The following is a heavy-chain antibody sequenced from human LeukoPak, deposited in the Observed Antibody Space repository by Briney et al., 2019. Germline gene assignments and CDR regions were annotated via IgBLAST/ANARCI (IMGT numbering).Heavy chain of an antibody. D-gene: IGHD1-26*01. J-gene: IGHJ4*02. V-gene: IGHV3-23*01. Sequence: GGSLRLSCAASGFTFSSYAMSWVRQAPGKGLEWVSGISGSGGSTYYAESVKGRFTISRDNSKNTVYVQMNSLRDEDTAVYYCAKDTGIVGATDYWGQGTLLTVSS. CDR3: AKDTGIVGATDY. CDR2: ISGSGGST. CDR1: GFTFSSYA.